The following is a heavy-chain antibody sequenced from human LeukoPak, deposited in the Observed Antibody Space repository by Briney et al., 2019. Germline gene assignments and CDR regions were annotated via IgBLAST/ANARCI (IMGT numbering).Heavy chain of an antibody. CDR2: INHSGST. J-gene: IGHJ3*02. CDR1: GGSFSGYY. Sequence: SETLSLTCAVYGGSFSGYYWSWIRQPPGKGLEWIGEINHSGSTNYNPSLKSRVTMSVDTSKNQFSLKLSSVTAADTAVYYCARVLIGFCTTSCYDAFDIWGQGTLVTVSS. CDR3: ARVLIGFCTTSCYDAFDI. V-gene: IGHV4-34*01. D-gene: IGHD2-2*01.